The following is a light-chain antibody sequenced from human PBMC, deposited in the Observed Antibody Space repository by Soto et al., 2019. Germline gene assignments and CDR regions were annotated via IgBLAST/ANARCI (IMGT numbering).Light chain of an antibody. J-gene: IGKJ1*01. CDR1: QSISSW. CDR2: DAS. V-gene: IGKV1-5*01. Sequence: DVQMSQSPSTLSASVADRVTITCRASQSISSWLAWYQQKPGKAPNLLIFDASSLHSGVPSRFSGSGSGTEFTLTITSLQPDDFATYYRQHYNPYSGPFGQGTKVDIK. CDR3: QHYNPYSGP.